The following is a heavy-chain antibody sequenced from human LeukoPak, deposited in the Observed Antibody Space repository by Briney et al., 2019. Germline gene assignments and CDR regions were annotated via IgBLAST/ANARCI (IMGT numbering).Heavy chain of an antibody. CDR3: AKAKACSGGSCLNWFDP. Sequence: QSGGSLGLSCAASGFTFSNYAMHWVRQAPGKGLEWVAVMSYDGSHKFYADSVRGRFTISRDTSKNTLYLQMNSLRPEDTAVYYCAKAKACSGGSCLNWFDPWGQGTLVTVSS. J-gene: IGHJ5*02. CDR2: MSYDGSHK. CDR1: GFTFSNYA. D-gene: IGHD2-15*01. V-gene: IGHV3-30-3*01.